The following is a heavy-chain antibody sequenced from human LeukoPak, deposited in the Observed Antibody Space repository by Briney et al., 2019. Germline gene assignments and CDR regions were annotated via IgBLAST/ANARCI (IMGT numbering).Heavy chain of an antibody. V-gene: IGHV3-23*01. J-gene: IGHJ4*02. D-gene: IGHD3-3*01. CDR2: ISGSGGST. CDR3: AKQDPIFGVVIIRYYFDY. Sequence: PGGSLRLSCAASGFTFSSYAMSWVRQAPGKGLEWVSAISGSGGSTYYADSVKGRFTISRDNSKNTLYLQMNSLRAEDTAVYYCAKQDPIFGVVIIRYYFDYWGQGTLVTVSS. CDR1: GFTFSSYA.